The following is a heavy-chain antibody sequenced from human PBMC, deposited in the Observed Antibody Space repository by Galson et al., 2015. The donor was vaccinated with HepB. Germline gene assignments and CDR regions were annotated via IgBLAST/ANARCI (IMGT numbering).Heavy chain of an antibody. V-gene: IGHV3-30*02. CDR1: GFTFSNYG. CDR2: IRHDGSHT. D-gene: IGHD3-10*01. CDR3: AKDLTSLHPIYYYGMDV. Sequence: SLRLSCAASGFTFSNYGMHWVRQAPGKGLEWVAFIRHDGSHTYYGDSVKGRFTISRDSSKNTLYLQMNSLRTEDTAVYFCAKDLTSLHPIYYYGMDVWGHGTTVTVTS. J-gene: IGHJ6*02.